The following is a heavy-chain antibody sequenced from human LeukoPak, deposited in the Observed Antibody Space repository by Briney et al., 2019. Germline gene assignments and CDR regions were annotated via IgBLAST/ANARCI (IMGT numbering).Heavy chain of an antibody. J-gene: IGHJ2*01. CDR2: IYTSGTT. Sequence: PSETLSLTCTVSGGSISSYYWSSISSYYWSWIRQPAGKGLEWIGRIYTSGTTNYNPSLKSRVTMSVDTSKNKFSLKPGSVTAADTAVYYCARHYGVGANSPWNWYFDLWGRGTLVAVSS. V-gene: IGHV4-4*07. D-gene: IGHD1-26*01. CDR1: GGSISSYYWSSISSYY. CDR3: ARHYGVGANSPWNWYFDL.